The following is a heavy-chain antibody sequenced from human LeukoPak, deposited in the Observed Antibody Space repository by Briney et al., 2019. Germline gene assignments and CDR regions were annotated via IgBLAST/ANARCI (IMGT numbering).Heavy chain of an antibody. V-gene: IGHV3-48*02. J-gene: IGHJ4*02. CDR3: ARDRGYCSGGSCYTYYFDY. CDR2: ISLSSGTI. CDR1: GFTFSSYS. D-gene: IGHD2-15*01. Sequence: QSGGSLRLSCAASGFTFSSYSMNWVRQAPRKGLEWISYISLSSGTIYYADSVKGRFTISRDNGKNSLYLQMNSLRDEDTAVYYCARDRGYCSGGSCYTYYFDYWGQGTLVTVSS.